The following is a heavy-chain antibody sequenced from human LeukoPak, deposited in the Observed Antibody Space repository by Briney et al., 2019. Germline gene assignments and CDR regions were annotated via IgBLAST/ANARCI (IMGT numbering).Heavy chain of an antibody. J-gene: IGHJ4*02. CDR1: GFTVSSNY. CDR2: ISSGSSTI. CDR3: ARGAVAGIYHFDF. Sequence: GRSLRLSCAASGFTVSSNYMNWVRQAPGKGLEWVSYISSGSSTIYYADSVKGRFTISRDNAENSLYLQMNSLRVEDTAVFYCARGAVAGIYHFDFWGQGTLVTVSS. D-gene: IGHD6-19*01. V-gene: IGHV3-48*01.